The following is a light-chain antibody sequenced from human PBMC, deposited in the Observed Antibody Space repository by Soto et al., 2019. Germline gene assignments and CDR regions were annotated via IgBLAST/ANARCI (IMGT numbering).Light chain of an antibody. J-gene: IGKJ5*01. V-gene: IGKV1D-16*01. CDR2: FAS. CDR1: QDIGSH. Sequence: DIQMTQSPSSLSASVGDRVTITCQASQDIGSHLAWYQQKPEKAPESRIYFASTLQSGVPPRFSTGRSATDFPRTISSLQPEEFATYYSNQYHSSPNPFGQPQRLEIK. CDR3: NQYHSSPNP.